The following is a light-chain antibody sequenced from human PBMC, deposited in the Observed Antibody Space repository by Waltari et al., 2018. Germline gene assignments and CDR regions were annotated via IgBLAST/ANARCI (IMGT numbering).Light chain of an antibody. CDR3: CSYAGRYTFV. Sequence: QSALTQPRSVSGSPGQSVTISCTATISDVGNYNYVSWYQQHPGKAPKLIIYEVTKRPSGVPDRLSGSTSGNTASLTISGLQAEDEADYYCCSYAGRYTFVFGTGTKVTVL. CDR2: EVT. V-gene: IGLV2-11*01. J-gene: IGLJ1*01. CDR1: ISDVGNYNY.